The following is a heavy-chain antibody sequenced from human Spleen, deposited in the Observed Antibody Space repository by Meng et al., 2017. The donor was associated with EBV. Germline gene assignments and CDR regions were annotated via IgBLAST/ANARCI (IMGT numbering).Heavy chain of an antibody. Sequence: AQLVMFGAWWEKPGAYVKDACKACGYTVNAFGISVVRPAPAQGLEWMGWISPYNGNTVYAQKRQGRVSMTTDTSTNTAYMELWSLRSDDTAVYYCARDVYSGYDRLGYWGQGTLVTVSS. CDR2: ISPYNGNT. D-gene: IGHD5-12*01. V-gene: IGHV1-18*01. CDR3: ARDVYSGYDRLGY. CDR1: GYTVNAFG. J-gene: IGHJ4*02.